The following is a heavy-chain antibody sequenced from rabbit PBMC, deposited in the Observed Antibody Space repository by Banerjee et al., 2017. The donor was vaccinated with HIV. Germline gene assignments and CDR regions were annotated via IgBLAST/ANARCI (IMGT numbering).Heavy chain of an antibody. D-gene: IGHD4-2*01. Sequence: QEQLEESGGGLVQPEGSLTLTCKASGSDFSSNAMCWVRQAPGKGLEWIACISFTSGISHYASWAKGRFTISSHNAQNTLYLQLNSLTAADTATYFCARRADYAGGGNFNLWGPGTLVTVS. CDR1: GSDFSSNA. CDR3: ARRADYAGGGNFNL. CDR2: ISFTSGIS. V-gene: IGHV1S47*01. J-gene: IGHJ4*01.